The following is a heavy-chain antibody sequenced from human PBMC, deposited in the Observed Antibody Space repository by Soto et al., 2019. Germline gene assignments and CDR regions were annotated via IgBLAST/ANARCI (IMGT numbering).Heavy chain of an antibody. D-gene: IGHD6-13*01. CDR1: GFPFSDYA. J-gene: IGHJ5*02. CDR3: AKRYSSIWTEFDP. V-gene: IGHV3-23*01. Sequence: GGSLRLSCAASGFPFSDYALSWVRQAPGKGLEWVSTIGGVGGSTYHADSVKGRFTISRDNSKSTMYLQMNSLRAEDTAVYYCAKRYSSIWTEFDPWGQGTLVTV. CDR2: IGGVGGST.